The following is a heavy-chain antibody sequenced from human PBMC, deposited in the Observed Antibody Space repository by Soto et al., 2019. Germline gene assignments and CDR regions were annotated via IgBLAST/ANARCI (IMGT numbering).Heavy chain of an antibody. D-gene: IGHD3-22*01. Sequence: QVQLQESGPGLVKPSQTLSLTCTVSGGSISSGDYYWSWIRQPPGKGLEWIGYIFYSGSSYYNLSLKSRVTISVDTSKNQFSLKLSSVTVADTAVYYCARGYDSSGSYSAFYFDYWGQGTLVTVSS. CDR3: ARGYDSSGSYSAFYFDY. V-gene: IGHV4-30-4*01. CDR2: IFYSGSS. CDR1: GGSISSGDYY. J-gene: IGHJ4*02.